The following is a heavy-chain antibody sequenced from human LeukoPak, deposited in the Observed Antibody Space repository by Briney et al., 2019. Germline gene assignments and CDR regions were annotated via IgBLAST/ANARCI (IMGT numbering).Heavy chain of an antibody. J-gene: IGHJ5*02. V-gene: IGHV6-1*01. CDR2: AYYRTKWYN. CDR3: VRDPVGYCSGGSCWTRGWFDP. D-gene: IGHD2-15*01. CDR1: GDSVSSNSAA. Sequence: SQTLSLTCAISGDSVSSNSAAWYWIRLSPSRGLGWVGRAYYRTKWYNDYAVSVKSRITIIPDTSKNQFSLQLNSVTPEDTAVYYCVRDPVGYCSGGSCWTRGWFDPWGQGTLVAVSS.